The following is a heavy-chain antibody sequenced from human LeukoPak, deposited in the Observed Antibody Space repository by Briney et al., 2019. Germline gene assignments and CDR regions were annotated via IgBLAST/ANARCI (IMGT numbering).Heavy chain of an antibody. CDR2: IYHSGST. CDR1: GGSISSGDYY. CDR3: ASKLLLWFGESPGWFDP. V-gene: IGHV4-39*07. Sequence: SETLSLTCTVSGGSISSGDYYWSWIRQPPGKGLEWIGEIYHSGSTNYNPSLKSRVTISVDKSKNQFSLKLSSVTAADTAVYYCASKLLLWFGESPGWFDPWGQGTLVTVSS. D-gene: IGHD3-10*01. J-gene: IGHJ5*02.